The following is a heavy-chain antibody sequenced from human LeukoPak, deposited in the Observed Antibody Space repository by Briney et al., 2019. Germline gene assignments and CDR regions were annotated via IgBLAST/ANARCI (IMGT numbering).Heavy chain of an antibody. Sequence: ASVKISCKVSGYTLTDYYIHWVQQAPGKGLEWMGVVDPKDGETKYAEKFQGRVIMTADTSTDTAYMELSSLRSEDTAVYYCATLGNSGYGVDYWGQGTLVTVSS. V-gene: IGHV1-69-2*01. CDR1: GYTLTDYY. J-gene: IGHJ4*02. CDR3: ATLGNSGYGVDY. CDR2: VDPKDGET. D-gene: IGHD5-12*01.